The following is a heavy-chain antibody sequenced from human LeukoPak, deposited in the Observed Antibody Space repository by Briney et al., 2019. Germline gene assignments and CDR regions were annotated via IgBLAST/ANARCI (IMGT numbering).Heavy chain of an antibody. Sequence: GGFLRLSCAASGFTFSSYGMHWVRQAPGKGLEWVAVISYDGSNKYYADSVKGRFTISRDNSKNTLYLHMNSLRAEDTAVYYCAKDGGVGAFDIWGQGTMVTVSS. J-gene: IGHJ3*02. CDR3: AKDGGVGAFDI. CDR1: GFTFSSYG. D-gene: IGHD3-16*01. CDR2: ISYDGSNK. V-gene: IGHV3-30*18.